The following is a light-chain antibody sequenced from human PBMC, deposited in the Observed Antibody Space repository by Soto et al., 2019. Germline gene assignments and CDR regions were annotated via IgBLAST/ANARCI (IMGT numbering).Light chain of an antibody. Sequence: QSALTQPASVSGSPGQSIAISCTGTSGDAGGYNYVSWYQHHPGKAPKLMIYEVTNRPSGISSRFSGSKSGNTASLTISGLQAEDEADYYCSSYRGGNTWVFGGGTKLTVL. J-gene: IGLJ3*02. V-gene: IGLV2-14*01. CDR2: EVT. CDR1: SGDAGGYNY. CDR3: SSYRGGNTWV.